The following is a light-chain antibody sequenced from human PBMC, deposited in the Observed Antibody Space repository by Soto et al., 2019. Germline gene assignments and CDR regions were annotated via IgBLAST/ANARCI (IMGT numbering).Light chain of an antibody. Sequence: EIVMTQSPATLSVSPGERATLSCRASQSVSSNLAWYQQKPGQAPRLLIYGASTRATGIPARFSGSGSGTEFTLTISSLQSEDFAVYYCQQYNNWVRTFGQGTKVDNK. CDR1: QSVSSN. V-gene: IGKV3-15*01. CDR2: GAS. J-gene: IGKJ1*01. CDR3: QQYNNWVRT.